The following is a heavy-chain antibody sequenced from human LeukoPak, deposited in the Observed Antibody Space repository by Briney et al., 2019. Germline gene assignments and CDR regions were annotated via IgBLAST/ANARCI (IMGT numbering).Heavy chain of an antibody. CDR3: ANYYDSSGYYSNQYYFDY. CDR2: ISVSGGST. V-gene: IGHV3-23*01. Sequence: QPGGSLRLFCAASGFTFSSYAMSWVRQAPGKGLEWVSAISVSGGSTYYADSVKGRFTISRDNSKNTLYLQMNSLRAEDTAVYYCANYYDSSGYYSNQYYFDYWGQGTLVTLSS. CDR1: GFTFSSYA. D-gene: IGHD3-22*01. J-gene: IGHJ4*02.